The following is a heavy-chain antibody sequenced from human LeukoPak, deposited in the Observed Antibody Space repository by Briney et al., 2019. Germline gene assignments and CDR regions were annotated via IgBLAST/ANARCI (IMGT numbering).Heavy chain of an antibody. CDR1: GFSFSCYA. J-gene: IGHJ4*02. CDR2: ISYDGSNK. Sequence: GGSLRLSCAASGFSFSCYAMHWVRQAPGKGLEWVAVISYDGSNKYYADSVKGRFTISRDNSKNTLYLQMNSLRVEDTAVYYCASQASGWYRRAFDYWGQGTLVTVSS. V-gene: IGHV3-30*04. D-gene: IGHD6-19*01. CDR3: ASQASGWYRRAFDY.